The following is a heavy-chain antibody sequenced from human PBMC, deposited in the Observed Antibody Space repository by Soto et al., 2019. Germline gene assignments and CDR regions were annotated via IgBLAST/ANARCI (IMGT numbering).Heavy chain of an antibody. CDR3: ERDAGQLRLDY. CDR1: GASISSYY. V-gene: IGHV4-59*01. D-gene: IGHD6-6*01. J-gene: IGHJ4*02. Sequence: SETLSLTCTVSGASISSYYWSWIRQPPGKGLEWIGYIYYSGSTNYNPSLKSRVTISVDTSKNQFSLKLSSVTAADTAVYYCERDAGQLRLDYWGQGNLVTVSS. CDR2: IYYSGST.